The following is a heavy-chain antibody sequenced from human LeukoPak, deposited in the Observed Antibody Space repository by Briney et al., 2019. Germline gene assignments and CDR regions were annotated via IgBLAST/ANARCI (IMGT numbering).Heavy chain of an antibody. D-gene: IGHD3-10*01. Sequence: PGGSLRLSCAASGFTFSSYGMHWVRQAPGKGLEWVVFIRYDGSNKYYADSVKGRFTISRDNSKNTLYLQMNSLRAEDTAVYYCARGNTYYYYMDVWGKGTTVTVSS. CDR1: GFTFSSYG. CDR3: ARGNTYYYYMDV. V-gene: IGHV3-30*02. J-gene: IGHJ6*03. CDR2: IRYDGSNK.